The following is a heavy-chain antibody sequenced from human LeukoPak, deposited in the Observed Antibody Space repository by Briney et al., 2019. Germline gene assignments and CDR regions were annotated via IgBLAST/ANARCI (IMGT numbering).Heavy chain of an antibody. CDR3: ARRFYYYDTSASGWFDP. V-gene: IGHV1-2*02. J-gene: IGHJ5*02. Sequence: GASVKVSCKASGYTLTGYYMHWVRQGPGQGLEWMGWINPNSGDTNYAQRFQGRVTMTRDTSSSTAYMELSRLTSDDTAVYYCARRFYYYDTSASGWFDPWGQGTLVTVSS. CDR2: INPNSGDT. CDR1: GYTLTGYY. D-gene: IGHD3-22*01.